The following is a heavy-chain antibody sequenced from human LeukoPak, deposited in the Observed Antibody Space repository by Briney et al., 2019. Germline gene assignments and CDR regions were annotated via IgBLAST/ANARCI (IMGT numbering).Heavy chain of an antibody. D-gene: IGHD2-2*01. CDR3: ARGVVVVPAAIGGDYYYYYMDV. Sequence: ASVKVSCKASGYTFTNYGISWVRQAPGQGLEWMGWINPNSGGTNYAQKFQGRVTMTRDTSISTAYMELSRLRSDDTAVYYCARGVVVVPAAIGGDYYYYYMDVWGKGTTVTVSS. CDR1: GYTFTNYG. J-gene: IGHJ6*03. CDR2: INPNSGGT. V-gene: IGHV1-2*02.